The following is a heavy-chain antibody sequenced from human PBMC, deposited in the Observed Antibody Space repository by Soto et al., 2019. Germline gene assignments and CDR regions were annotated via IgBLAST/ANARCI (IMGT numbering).Heavy chain of an antibody. Sequence: PSETLSLTFAVYGGSFSGYYWSWIRQPPGKGLEWIGEINHSGSTNYNPSLKSRVTISVDTSKNQFSLKLSSVTAADTAVYYCARIVLRYFDWYREPIAAAGRFDYWGQGTLVTVSS. CDR3: ARIVLRYFDWYREPIAAAGRFDY. D-gene: IGHD3-9*01. V-gene: IGHV4-34*01. CDR1: GGSFSGYY. CDR2: INHSGST. J-gene: IGHJ4*02.